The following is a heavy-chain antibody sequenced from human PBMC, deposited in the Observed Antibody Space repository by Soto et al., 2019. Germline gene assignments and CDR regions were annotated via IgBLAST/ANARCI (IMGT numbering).Heavy chain of an antibody. V-gene: IGHV4-34*01. J-gene: IGHJ6*04. CDR3: ARGASLYCTNGVCDTTNYYYYSVTDV. Sequence: RRISKKTAKGLEWIGEINHSGSTNYNPSLKSRVTISVDTSKNQFSLKLSSVTAADTAVYYCARGASLYCTNGVCDTTNYYYYSVTDVWGKGTTVTVSS. D-gene: IGHD2-8*01. CDR2: INHSGST.